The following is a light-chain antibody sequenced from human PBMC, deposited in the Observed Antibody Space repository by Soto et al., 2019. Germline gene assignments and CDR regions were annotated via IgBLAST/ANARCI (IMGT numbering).Light chain of an antibody. V-gene: IGKV3-20*01. CDR2: GAF. CDR1: QTVNNNY. Sequence: EVVLTQSPGTLSLSPGERATLYCRSSQTVNNNYLAWYQQKPGRAPRLLIFGAFNRATGIPDRFSGSVSGTDFTLTISRLEPEDFALYYCQQYDTSPLTFGGGTKVDI. J-gene: IGKJ4*01. CDR3: QQYDTSPLT.